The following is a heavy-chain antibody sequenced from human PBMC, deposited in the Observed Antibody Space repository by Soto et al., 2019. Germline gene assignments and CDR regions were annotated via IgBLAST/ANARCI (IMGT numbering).Heavy chain of an antibody. CDR2: ISSSSSTI. D-gene: IGHD5-12*01. CDR1: GFTFSSYS. Sequence: EVQLVESGGGLVQPGGSLRLSCAASGFTFSSYSMNWVRQAPGKGLEWVSYISSSSSTIYYADSVKGRFTISRDNATNSLYLQMNSLRAEDTAVYYCARADSCYAHGYYYYGMDVWGQGTTVTVSS. CDR3: ARADSCYAHGYYYYGMDV. J-gene: IGHJ6*02. V-gene: IGHV3-48*01.